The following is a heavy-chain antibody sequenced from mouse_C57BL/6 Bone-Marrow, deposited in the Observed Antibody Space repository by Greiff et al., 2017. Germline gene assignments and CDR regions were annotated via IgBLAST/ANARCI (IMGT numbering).Heavy chain of an antibody. CDR3: ARLLITTVVAKDWYFDV. D-gene: IGHD1-1*01. CDR1: GYTFTSYW. J-gene: IGHJ1*03. CDR2: IDPSDSYT. Sequence: QVQLQQPGAELVMPGASVKLSCKASGYTFTSYWMHWVKQRPGHGLEWIGEIDPSDSYTNYNQKFKGKSTLTVDKSSSTAYMQLSSLTSEDSAVYYCARLLITTVVAKDWYFDVWGTGTTVTVSS. V-gene: IGHV1-69*01.